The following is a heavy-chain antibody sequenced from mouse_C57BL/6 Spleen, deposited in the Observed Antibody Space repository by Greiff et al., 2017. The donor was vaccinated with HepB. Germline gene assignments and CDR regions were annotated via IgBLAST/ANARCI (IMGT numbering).Heavy chain of an antibody. D-gene: IGHD1-1*01. Sequence: QVQLQQSGAELVKPGASVKISCKASGYAFSSYWMNWVKQRPGKGLEWIGQIYPGDGDTNYNGKFKGKATLTADKSSSTAYMQLSSLTSEDSAVYFCARRDISYGSSSFDYWGQGTTLTGSS. CDR2: IYPGDGDT. CDR3: ARRDISYGSSSFDY. V-gene: IGHV1-80*01. CDR1: GYAFSSYW. J-gene: IGHJ2*01.